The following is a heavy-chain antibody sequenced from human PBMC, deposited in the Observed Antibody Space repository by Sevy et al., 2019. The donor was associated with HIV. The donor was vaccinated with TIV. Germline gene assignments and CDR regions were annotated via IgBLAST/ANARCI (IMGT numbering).Heavy chain of an antibody. V-gene: IGHV1-2*02. Sequence: ASAKVSCKASGYTFTGYYMHWMRQAPGQGLEWMGWINPDSGGPIYAPKFQGRVTLTRDTSIITAYMDLSRLKSDDTAVYYCVRDDRDGYFEYWGQGTLVTVSS. J-gene: IGHJ4*02. CDR1: GYTFTGYY. CDR3: VRDDRDGYFEY. CDR2: INPDSGGP.